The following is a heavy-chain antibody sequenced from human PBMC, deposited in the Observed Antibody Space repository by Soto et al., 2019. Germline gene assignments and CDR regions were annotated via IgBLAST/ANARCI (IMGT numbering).Heavy chain of an antibody. V-gene: IGHV4-59*01. CDR2: IYYSGST. D-gene: IGHD4-17*01. Sequence: PSATLSLTCTVSGGSISSYYWSWIRQPPGKGLEWIGYIYYSGSTNYNPSLKSRVTISVDTSKNQFSLKLSSVTAVDTAVYYCARDRLLRHYYYYGMDVWGQGTTVTVSS. CDR3: ARDRLLRHYYYYGMDV. CDR1: GGSISSYY. J-gene: IGHJ6*02.